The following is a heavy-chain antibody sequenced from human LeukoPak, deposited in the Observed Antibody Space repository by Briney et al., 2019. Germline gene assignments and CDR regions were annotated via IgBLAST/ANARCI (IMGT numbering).Heavy chain of an antibody. Sequence: GGSLRLSCAASGFTFSSYAMSWVRQAPGKGLEWVSAISGSRGSKYYADSVKGRFTISRDNSKNTLYLQMNSLRAEDTAVYYCAKDAPMYYYDSSGYADEGDYWGQGTLVTVSS. CDR1: GFTFSSYA. V-gene: IGHV3-23*01. J-gene: IGHJ4*02. CDR3: AKDAPMYYYDSSGYADEGDY. D-gene: IGHD3-22*01. CDR2: ISGSRGSK.